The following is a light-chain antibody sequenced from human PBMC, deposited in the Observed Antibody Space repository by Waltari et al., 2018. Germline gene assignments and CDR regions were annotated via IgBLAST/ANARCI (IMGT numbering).Light chain of an antibody. CDR2: EVN. J-gene: IGLJ2*01. Sequence: QSALAQPPSASGSPGQSITVSCTGTSSDIGGSTYVSWFQQHPGRGPRLIIYEVNQRPSGVPVRCSGSKSGNTAFLTVSGLQPEDEAHYHCSSFANNKRIFGGGTKLTVL. V-gene: IGLV2-8*01. CDR3: SSFANNKRI. CDR1: SSDIGGSTY.